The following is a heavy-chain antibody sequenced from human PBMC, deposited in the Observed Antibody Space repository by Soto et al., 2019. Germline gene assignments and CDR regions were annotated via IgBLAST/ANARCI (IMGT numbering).Heavy chain of an antibody. D-gene: IGHD4-17*01. Sequence: SVKVSCKASGFTFTSSAVQWVRQARGQRLEWIGWIVVGSGNTNYAQKFQERVTITRDMSTSTAYMELSSLRSEDTAVYYCAAMPNDYGDYFDYWGQRTPVTVSS. J-gene: IGHJ4*02. CDR2: IVVGSGNT. CDR1: GFTFTSSA. CDR3: AAMPNDYGDYFDY. V-gene: IGHV1-58*01.